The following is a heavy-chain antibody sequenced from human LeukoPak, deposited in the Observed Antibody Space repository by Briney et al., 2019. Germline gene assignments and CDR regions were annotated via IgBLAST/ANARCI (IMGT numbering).Heavy chain of an antibody. CDR1: GGTFSSYA. J-gene: IGHJ4*02. V-gene: IGHV1-69*01. CDR3: ARDPSPYYYDSSGYYFTAFDY. CDR2: IIPIFGTA. Sequence: ASVKVSCKASGGTFSSYAISWVRQAPGQGLEWMGGIIPIFGTANYAQKFQGRVTITADESTSTAYMELSSLRSEDTAVYYCARDPSPYYYDSSGYYFTAFDYWGQGTLVIVSS. D-gene: IGHD3-22*01.